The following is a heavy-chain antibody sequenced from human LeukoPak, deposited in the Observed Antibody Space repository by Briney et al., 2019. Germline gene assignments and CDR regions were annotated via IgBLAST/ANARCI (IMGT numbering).Heavy chain of an antibody. CDR3: AKIYSSSWYNAFDI. J-gene: IGHJ3*02. CDR2: ISGDGGST. Sequence: GGSLRLSCAASGFTFDDYAMHWVRQAPGKGLEWVSLISGDGGSTYYADPVKGRFTISRDNSKNSLYLQMNSLRTEDTALYYCAKIYSSSWYNAFDIWGQGTMVTVSS. D-gene: IGHD6-13*01. CDR1: GFTFDDYA. V-gene: IGHV3-43*02.